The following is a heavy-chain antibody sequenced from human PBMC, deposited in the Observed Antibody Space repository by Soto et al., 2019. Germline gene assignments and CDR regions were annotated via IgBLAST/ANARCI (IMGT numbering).Heavy chain of an antibody. CDR1: GFTFSSYA. CDR2: ISGSGGST. CDR3: AREGSSRSYYYDY. D-gene: IGHD6-13*01. V-gene: IGHV3-23*01. Sequence: PGGSLRLSCAASGFTFSSYAMSWVRQAPGKGLEWVSAISGSGGSTYYADSVKGRFTISRDSAENSLYLQMNSLRVEDTAVYYCAREGSSRSYYYDYWGQGTLVTVSS. J-gene: IGHJ4*02.